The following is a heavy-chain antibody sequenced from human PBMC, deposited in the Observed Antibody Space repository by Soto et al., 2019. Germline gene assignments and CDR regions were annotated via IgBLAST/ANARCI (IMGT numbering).Heavy chain of an antibody. V-gene: IGHV3-23*01. CDR3: AKSRDLGN. CDR1: GFTFSSYA. CDR2: ISSSGGNT. Sequence: GGSLRLSCAASGFTFSSYAMSWVRQAPGKGLEWVSAISSSGGNTYYADSVKGRFTISRDNSKNMLFLQMNSLRAEDTAVYYCAKSRDLGNWGQGTQVTVSS. J-gene: IGHJ4*02.